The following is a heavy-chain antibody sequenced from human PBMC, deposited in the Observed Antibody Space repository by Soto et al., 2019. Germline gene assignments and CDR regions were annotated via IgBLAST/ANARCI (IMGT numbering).Heavy chain of an antibody. CDR1: GYTFTGYY. CDR2: INPNSGGT. CDR3: ARGFSGSWYEVSWFDP. J-gene: IGHJ5*02. V-gene: IGHV1-2*04. Sequence: ASVKVSCKASGYTFTGYYMHWVRRAPGQGPEWMGWINPNSGGTNYAQKFQGWVTMTRDTSISTAYMELSRLRSDDTAVYYCARGFSGSWYEVSWFDPWGQGTLVTVSS. D-gene: IGHD6-13*01.